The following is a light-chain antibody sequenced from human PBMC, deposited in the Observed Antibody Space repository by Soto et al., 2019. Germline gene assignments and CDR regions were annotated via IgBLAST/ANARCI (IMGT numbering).Light chain of an antibody. CDR1: SSDVGGYNY. CDR3: SSYTSSSTEV. V-gene: IGLV2-14*01. J-gene: IGLJ1*01. Sequence: QSLLTQPSSVSGSPGRSITISCTGTSSDVGGYNYVSWYQQHPGKAPKLMIYDVSNRPSGVSNRFSGSKSGNTASLTISGLQAEDEADYYCSSYTSSSTEVFGTGTKVTVL. CDR2: DVS.